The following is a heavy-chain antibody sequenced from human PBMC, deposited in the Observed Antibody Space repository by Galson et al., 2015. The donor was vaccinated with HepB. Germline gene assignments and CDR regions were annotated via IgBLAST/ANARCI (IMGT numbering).Heavy chain of an antibody. J-gene: IGHJ4*02. CDR3: STSLGFGYGDPSAVDH. CDR2: IKSTTDGGTT. Sequence: SLRLSCAASGFTNAWMSWVRQAPGKGLEWVGRIKSTTDGGTTEYAAPVKGRFTISRDDSKDTVYLQINSLKIEDTAVYYCSTSLGFGYGDPSAVDHWGQGTLVTVSS. V-gene: IGHV3-15*01. D-gene: IGHD5-12*01. CDR1: GFTNAW.